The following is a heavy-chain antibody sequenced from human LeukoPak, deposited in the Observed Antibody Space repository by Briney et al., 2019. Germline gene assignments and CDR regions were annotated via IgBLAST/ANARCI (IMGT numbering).Heavy chain of an antibody. Sequence: SVKVSCKASGGTFSSYAISWVRQAPGQGLEWMGRIIPILGIANYAQKFQGRVTMTRNTSISTAYMELSSLRSEDTAVYYCARGAKRITIFGVVDETYYYGMDVWGQGTTVTVSS. J-gene: IGHJ6*02. D-gene: IGHD3-3*01. CDR2: IIPILGIA. V-gene: IGHV1-69*04. CDR1: GGTFSSYA. CDR3: ARGAKRITIFGVVDETYYYGMDV.